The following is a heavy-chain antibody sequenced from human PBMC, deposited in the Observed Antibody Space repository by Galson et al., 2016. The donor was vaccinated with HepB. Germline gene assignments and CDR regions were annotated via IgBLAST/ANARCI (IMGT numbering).Heavy chain of an antibody. D-gene: IGHD1-14*01. Sequence: LSLTCAVSNGSISSSANYWAWIRQPPGKGLEWIGSMFSSGSTYYNPSLKSRVTISADMSKSKFSLKLTSVTATDTAVYFCARQSGMDDIWGQGTMITVSS. CDR2: MFSSGST. V-gene: IGHV4-39*01. CDR3: ARQSGMDDI. CDR1: NGSISSSANY. J-gene: IGHJ3*02.